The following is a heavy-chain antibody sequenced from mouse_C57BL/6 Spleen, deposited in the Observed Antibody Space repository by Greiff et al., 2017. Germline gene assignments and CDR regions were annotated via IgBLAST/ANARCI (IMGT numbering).Heavy chain of an antibody. CDR1: GFTFSSYA. CDR2: ISDGCSYT. CDR3: ARIPGSSCAMDY. Sequence: EVMLVESGGGLVKPGASLKLSCAASGFTFSSYAMSWVRQTPEKRLEWVATISDGCSYTYYPDNVKGRFTISRDNAKNNLYLQMSHLKSEDTAIYYCARIPGSSCAMDYWGQGTSVTVSS. V-gene: IGHV5-4*03. J-gene: IGHJ4*01. D-gene: IGHD1-1*01.